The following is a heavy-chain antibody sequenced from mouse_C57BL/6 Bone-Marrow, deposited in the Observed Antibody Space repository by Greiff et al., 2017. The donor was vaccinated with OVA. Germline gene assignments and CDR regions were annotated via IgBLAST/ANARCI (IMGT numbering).Heavy chain of an antibody. J-gene: IGHJ4*01. CDR2: ISSGGDYI. Sequence: EVKRVESGAGLVKPGGSLKLSCAASGFTFSSYAMSWVRQTPEKRLEWVAYISSGGDYIYYADTVKGRFTISRDNARNTLYLQMSSLKSEDTAMYYCTRDPSDYAMDYWGQGTSVTVSS. V-gene: IGHV5-9-1*02. CDR3: TRDPSDYAMDY. CDR1: GFTFSSYA.